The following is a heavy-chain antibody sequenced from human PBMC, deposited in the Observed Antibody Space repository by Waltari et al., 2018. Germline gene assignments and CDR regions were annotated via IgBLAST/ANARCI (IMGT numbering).Heavy chain of an antibody. V-gene: IGHV3-7*01. CDR1: GFTFSSYG. D-gene: IGHD4-17*01. CDR2: IKQDGGDK. Sequence: EVQLVASGGGLVQPGGSLRLSCAASGFTFSSYGLSWVRQAPGKGLELLANIKQDGGDKYYVDSVKGRFTISRDNAKNSLYLQMNILRSEDTSVYYCARQSTVGTYYFDFWCQVTLVTVSS. CDR3: ARQSTVGTYYFDF. J-gene: IGHJ4*02.